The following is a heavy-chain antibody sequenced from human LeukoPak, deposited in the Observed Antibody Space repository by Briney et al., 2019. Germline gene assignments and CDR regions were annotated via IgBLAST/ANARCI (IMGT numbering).Heavy chain of an antibody. D-gene: IGHD4-17*01. CDR2: IITIFGTA. J-gene: IGHJ4*02. CDR1: GDTLSSYA. V-gene: IGHV1-69*05. CDR3: ARDTRDGYGDQNADY. Sequence: ASVKVSCKASGDTLSSYAISWVRQAPGEGLEWMGRIITIFGTANYAQKLQGRVTLTTDESTSAAYMELSSMRSEDTAVYYCARDTRDGYGDQNADYWGQGTLVTVSS.